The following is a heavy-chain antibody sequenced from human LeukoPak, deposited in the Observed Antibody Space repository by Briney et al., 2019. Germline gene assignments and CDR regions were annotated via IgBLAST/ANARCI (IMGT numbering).Heavy chain of an antibody. CDR2: IYYSGST. CDR3: ARQNPAAAGQGLDY. D-gene: IGHD6-13*01. CDR1: GGSITGYY. V-gene: IGHV4-59*08. Sequence: LETLSLTCTVSGGSITGYYWSWIRQPPGKGLEWIGYIYYSGSTNYNPSLKSRVTISVDTSKNQFSLKLSSVTAADTAVYYCARQNPAAAGQGLDYWGQGALVTVSS. J-gene: IGHJ4*02.